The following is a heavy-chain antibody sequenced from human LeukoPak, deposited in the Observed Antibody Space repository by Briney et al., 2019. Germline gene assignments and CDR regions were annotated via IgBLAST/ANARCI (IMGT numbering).Heavy chain of an antibody. V-gene: IGHV3-30*18. D-gene: IGHD2-21*02. Sequence: SCKASGYTFTSYDINWVRQAPGKGLEWVAVISYDGSNKYYAGSVKGRFTISRDNSKNTLYLQMNSLRAEDTAVYYCAKGAATAGGAAFDYWGQGTLVTVSS. CDR3: AKGAATAGGAAFDY. J-gene: IGHJ4*02. CDR2: ISYDGSNK. CDR1: GYTFTSYD.